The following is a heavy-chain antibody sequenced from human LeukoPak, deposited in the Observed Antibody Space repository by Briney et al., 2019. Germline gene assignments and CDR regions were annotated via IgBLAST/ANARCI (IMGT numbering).Heavy chain of an antibody. J-gene: IGHJ6*03. CDR2: IIPIFGTA. CDR1: GYAFTGYY. D-gene: IGHD4-17*01. CDR3: ARVKTTVTPDYYYYYYMDV. Sequence: SVKVSCKASGYAFTGYYMHWVRQAPGQGLEWMGGIIPIFGTANYAQKFQGRVTITADKSTSTAYMELSSLRSEDTAVYYCARVKTTVTPDYYYYYYMDVWGKGTAVTVSS. V-gene: IGHV1-69*06.